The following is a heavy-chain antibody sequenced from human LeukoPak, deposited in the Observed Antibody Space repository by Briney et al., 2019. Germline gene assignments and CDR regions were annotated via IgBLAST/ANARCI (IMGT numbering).Heavy chain of an antibody. CDR3: ARDGGYGGLDY. Sequence: GGSLRLSCAASGFTFSSYAMSWVRQAPGKGLEWVSIIYSGGSTSYADSVKGRFTISRDNSKNTLYLQMNSLRAEDTAVYYCARDGGYGGLDYWGQGTLVTVSS. CDR2: IYSGGST. D-gene: IGHD4-23*01. V-gene: IGHV3-66*01. CDR1: GFTFSSYA. J-gene: IGHJ4*02.